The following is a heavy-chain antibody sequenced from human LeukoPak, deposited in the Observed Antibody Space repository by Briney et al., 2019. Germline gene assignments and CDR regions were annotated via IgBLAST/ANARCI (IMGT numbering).Heavy chain of an antibody. CDR1: GFTFSSYS. V-gene: IGHV3-21*01. J-gene: IGHJ4*02. D-gene: IGHD5-24*01. CDR3: VRVADGRIGYNWFDY. CDR2: ISSSSSYI. Sequence: GGSLRLSCAASGFTFSSYSMNWVRQAPGKGLEWVSSISSSSSYIYYADSVKGRFTISRDNAKNSLYLQMSSLRPDDTAVYYCVRVADGRIGYNWFDYWGQGTLVTVSS.